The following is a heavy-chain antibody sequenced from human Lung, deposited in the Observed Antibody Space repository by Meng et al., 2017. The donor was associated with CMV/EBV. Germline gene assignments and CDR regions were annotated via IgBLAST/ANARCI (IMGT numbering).Heavy chain of an antibody. D-gene: IGHD2-2*01. Sequence: GGSLRLXCAASGFTFSSYWMSWVRQAPGKGLEWVANIKQDGSEKYYVDSVKGRFTISRDNAKNSLYLQMNSLRAEDTAVYYCARDPRGINIVVVHNGMDGXGQGXTVASSS. CDR3: ARDPRGINIVVVHNGMDG. CDR2: IKQDGSEK. V-gene: IGHV3-7*01. CDR1: GFTFSSYW. J-gene: IGHJ6*02.